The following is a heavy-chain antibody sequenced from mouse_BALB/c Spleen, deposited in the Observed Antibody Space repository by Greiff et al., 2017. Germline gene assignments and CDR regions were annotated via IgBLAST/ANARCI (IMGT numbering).Heavy chain of an antibody. Sequence: EVKLMESGGGLVQPGGSRKLSCAASGFTFSSFGMHWVRQAPEKGLEWVAYISSGSSTIYYADTVKGRFTISRDNPKNTLFLQMTSLRSEDTAMYYCARSPLLRGGYFDYWGQGTTLTVSS. CDR2: ISSGSSTI. D-gene: IGHD1-2*01. CDR1: GFTFSSFG. J-gene: IGHJ2*01. V-gene: IGHV5-17*02. CDR3: ARSPLLRGGYFDY.